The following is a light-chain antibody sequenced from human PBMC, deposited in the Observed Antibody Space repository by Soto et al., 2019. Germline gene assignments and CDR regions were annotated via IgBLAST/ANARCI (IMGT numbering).Light chain of an antibody. J-gene: IGLJ2*01. Sequence: QSVLTQSPSASASLGASVKLTCALSSGHSSYAIAWHQQQPEKGPRYLMKLYSDGSHNKGDGIPERFSGSSSGAERYLTISSLQSEDEADYYCQTWDTGIQVFGGGTKLTVL. CDR1: SGHSSYA. CDR2: LYSDGSH. V-gene: IGLV4-69*01. CDR3: QTWDTGIQV.